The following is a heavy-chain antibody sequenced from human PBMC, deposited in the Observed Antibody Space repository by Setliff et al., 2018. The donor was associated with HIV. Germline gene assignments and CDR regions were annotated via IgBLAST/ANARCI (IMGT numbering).Heavy chain of an antibody. J-gene: IGHJ6*03. Sequence: PSETLSLTCNVSGGSISSGGFYWNWIRQHPGKGLEWIGEINHSGSANRNPSLMGRVTMSVDTAKNQFSLELSSVTAADTAVYFCARGVRGSGTNMVRGLLYDYSFHYMGVWGIGTTVTVS. CDR3: ARGVRGSGTNMVRGLLYDYSFHYMGV. D-gene: IGHD3-10*01. CDR2: INHSGSA. V-gene: IGHV4-31*03. CDR1: GGSISSGGFY.